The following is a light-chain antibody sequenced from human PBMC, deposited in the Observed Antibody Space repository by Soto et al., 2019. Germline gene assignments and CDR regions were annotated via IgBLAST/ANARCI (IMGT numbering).Light chain of an antibody. V-gene: IGKV3-20*01. CDR2: GVS. CDR1: QRISSTY. CDR3: QQYRNSLWT. Sequence: DIVLTQSPGTLSLSPGERATLSCRASQRISSTYLAWYQQQPGQAPRLLIYGVSGRATGIPDRFSGSGSGTDFTLTISRLEPEDFAVYYCQQYRNSLWTFGQGTKVEI. J-gene: IGKJ1*01.